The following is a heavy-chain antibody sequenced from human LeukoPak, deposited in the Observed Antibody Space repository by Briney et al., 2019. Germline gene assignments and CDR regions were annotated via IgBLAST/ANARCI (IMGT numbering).Heavy chain of an antibody. V-gene: IGHV1-46*01. D-gene: IGHD3-10*01. CDR1: GYTFTSYY. CDR3: ARGPPREYYGSGSYDY. CDR2: INPSGGST. Sequence: ASVKVSCKASGYTFTSYYMHWVRQAPGQGLEWMGIINPSGGSTSYAQKFQGRVTMTRDTSTSTVYMELSSLRSEDTAMDYCARGPPREYYGSGSYDYWGQGTLVTVSS. J-gene: IGHJ4*02.